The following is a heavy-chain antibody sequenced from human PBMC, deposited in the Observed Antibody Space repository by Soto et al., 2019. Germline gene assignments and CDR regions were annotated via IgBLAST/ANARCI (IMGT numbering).Heavy chain of an antibody. CDR1: GGSFSGYY. V-gene: IGHV4-34*01. J-gene: IGHJ4*02. Sequence: PSETLSLTCAVYGGSFSGYYWSWIRQPPGKGLEWIGEINHSGSSDYNPSLKSRVTISVDTSNNQFSLNLTSVTAADTAVYYCARERLFCSGGSCYPHYYFDYWGQGTLVTVSS. CDR2: INHSGSS. CDR3: ARERLFCSGGSCYPHYYFDY. D-gene: IGHD2-15*01.